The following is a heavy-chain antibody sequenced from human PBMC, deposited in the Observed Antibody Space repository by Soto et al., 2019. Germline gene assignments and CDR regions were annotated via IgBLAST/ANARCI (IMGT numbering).Heavy chain of an antibody. D-gene: IGHD3-9*01. CDR2: IYHSGIT. CDR1: GCSISSSYW. CDR3: ARVQSASYYYYGMAG. J-gene: IGHJ6*02. Sequence: QVQLQDSGPGLVKPSSTRSLTCVVSGCSISSSYWCSWVRQPPVKGLEWIGEIYHSGITNYNPSHKGRVTVSVDKSKNQFSLKVSALTAADTAVYYCARVQSASYYYYGMAGWVQGTTVTVSS. V-gene: IGHV4-4*02.